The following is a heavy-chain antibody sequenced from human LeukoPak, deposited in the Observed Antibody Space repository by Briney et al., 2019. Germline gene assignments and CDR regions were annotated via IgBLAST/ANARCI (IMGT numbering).Heavy chain of an antibody. Sequence: ASVKVSCKASGYTFTGYYMHWVRQAPGQGLEWMGWINPNSGGTNHAQKFQGRVTMTRDTSISTAYMELSRLRSDDTAVYYCANSGYSYGYRGYFDYWGQGTLVTVSS. CDR2: INPNSGGT. V-gene: IGHV1-2*02. CDR1: GYTFTGYY. J-gene: IGHJ4*02. CDR3: ANSGYSYGYRGYFDY. D-gene: IGHD5-18*01.